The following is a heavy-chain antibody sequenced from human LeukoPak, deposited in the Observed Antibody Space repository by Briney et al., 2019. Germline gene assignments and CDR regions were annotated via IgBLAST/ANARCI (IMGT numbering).Heavy chain of an antibody. D-gene: IGHD3-22*01. Sequence: SETLSLTCAVSGGSISSSSYYWGWLRQPPGKGLEWIGSLYHSGSTYYNVSLKSRVTISVDTSKNHFSLNFNSVTAADTAVYSCARVGIVLVIVSNWVDPWDQGTLVTVSS. CDR3: ARVGIVLVIVSNWVDP. J-gene: IGHJ5*02. CDR1: GGSISSSSYY. CDR2: LYHSGST. V-gene: IGHV4-39*07.